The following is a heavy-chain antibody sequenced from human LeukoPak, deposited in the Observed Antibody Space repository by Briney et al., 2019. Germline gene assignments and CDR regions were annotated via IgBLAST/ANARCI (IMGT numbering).Heavy chain of an antibody. Sequence: GGSLRLSCAASGFTFSSYAMSWVRQAPGKGLEWVAVISYDGSNKYYADSVKGRFTISRDNSKNTLYPQMNSLRAEDTAVYYCAKENSWYFDYWGQGTLVTVSS. CDR3: AKENSWYFDY. CDR2: ISYDGSNK. V-gene: IGHV3-30*18. CDR1: GFTFSSYA. J-gene: IGHJ4*02.